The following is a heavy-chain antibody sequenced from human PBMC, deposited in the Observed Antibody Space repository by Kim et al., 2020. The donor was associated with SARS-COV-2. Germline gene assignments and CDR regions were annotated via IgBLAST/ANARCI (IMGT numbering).Heavy chain of an antibody. D-gene: IGHD6-13*01. CDR2: IIPIFGTA. V-gene: IGHV1-69*13. CDR3: ARDLIVAAELAENWFDP. Sequence: SVKVSCKASGGTFSSYAISWVRQAPGQGLEWMGGIIPIFGTANYAQKFQGRVTITADESTSTAYMELSSLRSEDTAVYYCARDLIVAAELAENWFDPWGQGTLVTVSS. J-gene: IGHJ5*02. CDR1: GGTFSSYA.